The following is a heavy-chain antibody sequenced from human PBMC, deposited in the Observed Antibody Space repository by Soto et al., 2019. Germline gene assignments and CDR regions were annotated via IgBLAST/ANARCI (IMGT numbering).Heavy chain of an antibody. J-gene: IGHJ6*02. CDR2: ISYDGSNK. D-gene: IGHD4-17*01. V-gene: IGHV3-30*18. CDR1: GFTFSSYG. CDR3: AKALFYGDYEPGYYYGMDV. Sequence: QVQLVESGGGVVQPGRSLRLSCAASGFTFSSYGMHWVRQAPGKGLEWVAVISYDGSNKYYADSVKGRFTISRDNSKNSLYLQMNSLRAEETAVYYCAKALFYGDYEPGYYYGMDVWGQGTTVTVSS.